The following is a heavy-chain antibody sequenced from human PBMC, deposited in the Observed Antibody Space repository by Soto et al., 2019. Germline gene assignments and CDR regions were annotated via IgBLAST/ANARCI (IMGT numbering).Heavy chain of an antibody. CDR2: IYHSGST. Sequence: SETLSLTCAVSGYSISSGYYWGFIRQPPGKGLEWIGSIYHSGSTYYNPSLKSRVTISVDTSKNQFSLKLSSVTAADTAVYYCARSGYYYDSSGYNYWGQGTLVTVSS. V-gene: IGHV4-38-2*01. CDR3: ARSGYYYDSSGYNY. CDR1: GYSISSGYY. J-gene: IGHJ4*02. D-gene: IGHD3-22*01.